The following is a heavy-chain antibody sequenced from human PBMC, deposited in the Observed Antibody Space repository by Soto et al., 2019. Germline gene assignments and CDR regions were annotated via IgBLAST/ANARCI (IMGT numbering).Heavy chain of an antibody. CDR1: GFTFSSYA. V-gene: IGHV3-30-3*01. CDR2: ISYDGSNK. Sequence: QVQLVESGGGVVQPGRSLRLSCAASGFTFSSYAMHWVRQAPGKGLEWVAVISYDGSNKYYADSVKGRFTISRDNSKNTLDLQMNSLRAEDTAVYYCARALPAGPRNYYGMDVWGQGTTVTVSS. CDR3: ARALPAGPRNYYGMDV. J-gene: IGHJ6*02. D-gene: IGHD6-13*01.